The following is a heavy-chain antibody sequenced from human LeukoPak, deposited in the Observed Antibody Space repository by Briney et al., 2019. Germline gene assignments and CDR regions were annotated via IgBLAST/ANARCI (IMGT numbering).Heavy chain of an antibody. V-gene: IGHV1-8*01. CDR1: GYTFTSYD. D-gene: IGHD3-22*01. J-gene: IGHJ4*02. CDR3: ASEKSGYNDY. CDR2: MNPNSGNT. Sequence: ASVKVSCKASGYTFTSYDINWVRQATGQGLEWMGWMNPNSGNTGYAQKFQGRVTITTDESTSTAYMELSSLRSEDTAVYYCASEKSGYNDYWGQGTLVTVSS.